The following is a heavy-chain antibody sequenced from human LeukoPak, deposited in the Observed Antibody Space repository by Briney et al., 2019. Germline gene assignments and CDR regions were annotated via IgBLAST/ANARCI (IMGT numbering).Heavy chain of an antibody. D-gene: IGHD3-22*01. Sequence: SETLSLTCTDSGGSISSYYWSWIRQPPGKGLEWIGYIYYSGSTNYNPSLKSRVTISVDTSKNQFSLELSSVTAADTAVYYCARGSSSGYYVHFDYWGQGALVTVSS. CDR3: ARGSSSGYYVHFDY. J-gene: IGHJ4*02. CDR2: IYYSGST. V-gene: IGHV4-59*01. CDR1: GGSISSYY.